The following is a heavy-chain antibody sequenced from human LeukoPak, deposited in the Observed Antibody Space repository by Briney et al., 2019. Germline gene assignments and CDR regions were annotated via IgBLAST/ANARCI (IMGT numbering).Heavy chain of an antibody. V-gene: IGHV3-23*01. J-gene: IGHJ4*02. CDR2: ISGSGGST. CDR1: GFTFSSYA. D-gene: IGHD3-22*01. Sequence: PGGSLRLSCAASGFTFSSYAMSWVRQAPGKGLEWVSAISGSGGSTYYADSVKGRFTISRDNSKNTLYLQMNSLRAEDTAVYYCAKIREISSGYYWSNWGAFDYWGQGTLVTASS. CDR3: AKIREISSGYYWSNWGAFDY.